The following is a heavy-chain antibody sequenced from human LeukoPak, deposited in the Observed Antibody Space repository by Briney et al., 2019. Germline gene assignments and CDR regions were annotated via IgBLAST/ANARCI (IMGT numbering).Heavy chain of an antibody. Sequence: SETLSLTCAVSGGSISSGGYSWSWIRQPPGKGLEWIGYIYHSGSTYHNPSLKSRVTISVDRSKNQFSLKLSSVTAADTAVYYCATSHYYGSGSWDYFDYWGQGTLVTVSS. J-gene: IGHJ4*02. CDR1: GGSISSGGYS. D-gene: IGHD3-10*01. CDR2: IYHSGST. CDR3: ATSHYYGSGSWDYFDY. V-gene: IGHV4-30-2*01.